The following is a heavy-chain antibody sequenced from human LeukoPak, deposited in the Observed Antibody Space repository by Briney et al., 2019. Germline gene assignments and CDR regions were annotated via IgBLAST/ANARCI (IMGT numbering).Heavy chain of an antibody. CDR2: INWNGGST. V-gene: IGHV3-20*04. CDR3: ARMVVVVTASRIWFDP. D-gene: IGHD3-22*01. Sequence: PGGSLRLSCAASGFTFDDYGMSWVRQAPGKGLEWVSGINWNGGSTGCADSVKGRFTISRDNAKNSLYLQMNSLRAEDTALYYCARMVVVVTASRIWFDPWGQGTLVTVSS. CDR1: GFTFDDYG. J-gene: IGHJ5*02.